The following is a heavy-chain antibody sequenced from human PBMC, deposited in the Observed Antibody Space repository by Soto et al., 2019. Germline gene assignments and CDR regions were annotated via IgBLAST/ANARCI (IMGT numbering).Heavy chain of an antibody. CDR2: IYWDDDK. D-gene: IGHD3-3*01. CDR3: AHRVLRTVFGLVTTTAIYFDF. Sequence: QITLNESGPTQVKPRQTLTLTCTFSGFSLTTSGVGVGWIRQSPGKAPEWLALIYWDDDKRYSPSLESRLTSTKDTSKNQVVLTMADLDHADTATYYCAHRVLRTVFGLVTTTAIYFDFWGQGTPVAVSS. CDR1: GFSLTTSGVG. V-gene: IGHV2-5*02. J-gene: IGHJ4*02.